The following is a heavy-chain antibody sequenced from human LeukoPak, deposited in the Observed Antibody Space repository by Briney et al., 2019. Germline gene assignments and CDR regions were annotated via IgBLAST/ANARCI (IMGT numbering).Heavy chain of an antibody. Sequence: PSETLSLTCTVSGGSISSSSYYWGWIRQPPGKGLEWIGSIYYSGSTYYNPSLKSRVTISVDTSKNQFSLKLSSVTAVDTAVYYCARDTPYYYDSSGYSASWGQGTLVTVSS. V-gene: IGHV4-39*07. D-gene: IGHD3-22*01. J-gene: IGHJ5*02. CDR3: ARDTPYYYDSSGYSAS. CDR1: GGSISSSSYY. CDR2: IYYSGST.